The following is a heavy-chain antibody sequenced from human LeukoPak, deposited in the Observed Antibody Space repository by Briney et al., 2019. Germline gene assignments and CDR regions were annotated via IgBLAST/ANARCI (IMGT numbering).Heavy chain of an antibody. CDR2: ISAYNGNT. CDR1: GYTFTSYG. V-gene: IGHV1-18*01. CDR3: ASPRIVGATRDYYYYGMDV. Sequence: ASVKVSCKASGYTFTSYGISWVRQAPGQGLEWMGWISAYNGNTNYAQKLQGRVTMTTDTSTSTAYMELRSLRSDDTAVYYCASPRIVGATRDYYYYGMDVWGQGTTVTVSS. D-gene: IGHD1-26*01. J-gene: IGHJ6*02.